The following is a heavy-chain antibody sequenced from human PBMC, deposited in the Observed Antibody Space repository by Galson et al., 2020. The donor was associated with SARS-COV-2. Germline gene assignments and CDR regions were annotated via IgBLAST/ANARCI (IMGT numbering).Heavy chain of an antibody. D-gene: IGHD6-13*01. V-gene: IGHV3-64*01. J-gene: IGHJ4*02. CDR3: ARLTGGSSAGTGYFDY. CDR2: ISSNGGST. Sequence: GGSMRLSCADSGFTFSSYAMHWVRQAPGKGLEYVSGISSNGGSTYYANSVKGRFTISRDNSKNTLYLQMGSLRTEDMAVYYCARLTGGSSAGTGYFDYWGLGTLVTVAS. CDR1: GFTFSSYA.